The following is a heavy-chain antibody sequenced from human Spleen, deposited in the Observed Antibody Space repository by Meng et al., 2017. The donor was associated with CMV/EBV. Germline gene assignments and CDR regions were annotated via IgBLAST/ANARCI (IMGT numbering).Heavy chain of an antibody. CDR3: ARDLYAGYSDGPFDY. Sequence: SGYTVTDYYIHWVRQAPGQGLEWMGWINPNTGGTNYAHNFQGRVTMTRDTSISAAYMELSSLRSDDTAVYFCARDLYAGYSDGPFDYWGQGTLVTVSS. J-gene: IGHJ4*02. V-gene: IGHV1-2*02. CDR1: GYTVTDYY. D-gene: IGHD2-15*01. CDR2: INPNTGGT.